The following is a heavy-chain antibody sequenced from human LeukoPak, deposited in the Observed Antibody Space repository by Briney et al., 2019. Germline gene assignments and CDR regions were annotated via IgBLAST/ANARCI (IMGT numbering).Heavy chain of an antibody. CDR3: PKTSVAGTRYFDY. Sequence: PGGPLRLSCAASGFTFSSYAMSWVRQAPGKGLEWVSAISGSGGSTYYADSVKGRFTISRDNSKNTLYLQMNSLRAEDTAVYYCPKTSVAGTRYFDYWGQGTLVTVSS. J-gene: IGHJ4*02. CDR2: ISGSGGST. D-gene: IGHD6-19*01. V-gene: IGHV3-23*01. CDR1: GFTFSSYA.